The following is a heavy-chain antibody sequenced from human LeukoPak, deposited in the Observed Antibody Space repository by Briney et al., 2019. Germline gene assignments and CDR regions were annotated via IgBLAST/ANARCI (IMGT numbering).Heavy chain of an antibody. CDR3: ARGKLRFLEWLLDWFDP. Sequence: SETLSLTCTVSGGSISSYYWSWIRQTPGKGLERIGYIYYSGSTNYNPTLKSRVTISVDTSKNQFSLKLSSVTAADTAVYYCARGKLRFLEWLLDWFDPWGQGTLVTVSS. CDR1: GGSISSYY. D-gene: IGHD3-3*01. V-gene: IGHV4-59*01. CDR2: IYYSGST. J-gene: IGHJ5*02.